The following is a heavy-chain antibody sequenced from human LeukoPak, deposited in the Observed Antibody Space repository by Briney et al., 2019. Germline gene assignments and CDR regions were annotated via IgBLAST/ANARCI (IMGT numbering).Heavy chain of an antibody. CDR2: IIPIFGTA. D-gene: IGHD3-22*01. Sequence: SVKVSCKASGGTFSSYAISWVRQAPGQGLEWMGGIIPIFGTANYAQKFQGRVTITTDESTSTAYMELSSLRSEDTAVYYCARVPDYYDSSAPPGAFDIWGQGTMVTVSS. J-gene: IGHJ3*02. CDR1: GGTFSSYA. CDR3: ARVPDYYDSSAPPGAFDI. V-gene: IGHV1-69*05.